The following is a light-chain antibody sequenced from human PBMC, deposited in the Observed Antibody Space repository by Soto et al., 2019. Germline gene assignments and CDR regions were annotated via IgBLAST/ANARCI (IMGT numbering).Light chain of an antibody. V-gene: IGKV3-20*01. J-gene: IGKJ5*01. CDR3: QQYGSSLIT. CDR2: SSS. Sequence: EIVWTQSPATLSLSPGERATLSCRASQSVSSYLAWYQQKPGQAPRLLIYSSSIRATGIPDRFSGSGSGTDFTITISRLEPEDLAVYYCQQYGSSLITFGQGTRLEIK. CDR1: QSVSSY.